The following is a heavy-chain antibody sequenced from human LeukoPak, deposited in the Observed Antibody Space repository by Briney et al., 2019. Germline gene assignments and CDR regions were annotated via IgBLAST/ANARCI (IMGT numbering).Heavy chain of an antibody. V-gene: IGHV4-39*07. Sequence: PSETLSLTCTVSGGSISSSSYYWGWIRQPPGKGLEWIGSIYYSGSTYYNPSLKSRVTISVDTSKNQFSLKLSSVTAADTAVYYCAREWSSGPSREGAFDIWGQGTMVTVSS. CDR3: AREWSSGPSREGAFDI. CDR1: GGSISSSSYY. CDR2: IYYSGST. D-gene: IGHD3-22*01. J-gene: IGHJ3*02.